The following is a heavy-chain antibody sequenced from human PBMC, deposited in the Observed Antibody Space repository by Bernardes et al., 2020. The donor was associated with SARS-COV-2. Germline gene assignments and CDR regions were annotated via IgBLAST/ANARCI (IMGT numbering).Heavy chain of an antibody. J-gene: IGHJ6*02. D-gene: IGHD6-19*01. V-gene: IGHV3-33*01. CDR3: ARADFSGWDPDYGLDV. Sequence: GGSLRLSCAASGFTFSSYGMHWVRQAPGKGLEWVAVIWYDGSNKYYADSVKGRFTISRENFKNTLYLQMGGLRPEDMGVYYCARADFSGWDPDYGLDVWGQGTTVTVSS. CDR1: GFTFSSYG. CDR2: IWYDGSNK.